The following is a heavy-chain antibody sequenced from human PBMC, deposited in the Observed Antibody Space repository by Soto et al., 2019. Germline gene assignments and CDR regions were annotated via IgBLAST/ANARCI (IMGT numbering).Heavy chain of an antibody. CDR3: ARGRVEPTMIVVVRTLDY. Sequence: GGSLRLSCAASGFTFSSYAMHWVRQAPGKGLEWVAVISYDGSNKYYADSVKGRFTISRDNSKNTLYLQMNSLRAEDTAVYYCARGRVEPTMIVVVRTLDYWGQGTLVTVSS. D-gene: IGHD3-22*01. CDR2: ISYDGSNK. J-gene: IGHJ4*02. V-gene: IGHV3-30-3*01. CDR1: GFTFSSYA.